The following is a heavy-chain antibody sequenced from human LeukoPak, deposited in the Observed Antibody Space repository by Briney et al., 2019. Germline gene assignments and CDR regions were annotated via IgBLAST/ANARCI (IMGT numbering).Heavy chain of an antibody. V-gene: IGHV3-21*06. J-gene: IGHJ4*02. D-gene: IGHD4-17*01. CDR1: GFSFSTYA. Sequence: GGSLRLSCAASGFSFSTYAMDWVRQAPGKGLEWVSYISSGSSYIYYADSVKGRFTISRDNAKNSLYLQLNRLKAEDTAVYYCGRVNGDYGGWGQGTLVTVSS. CDR3: GRVNGDYGG. CDR2: ISSGSSYI.